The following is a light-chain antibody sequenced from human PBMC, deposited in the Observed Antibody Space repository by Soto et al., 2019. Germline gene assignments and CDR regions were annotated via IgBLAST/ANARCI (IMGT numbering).Light chain of an antibody. CDR1: QSVRNNF. CDR2: LAS. CDR3: QQHSDPPPSYT. V-gene: IGKV3-20*01. J-gene: IGKJ2*01. Sequence: EIVLTQSPGTLSLSPGDTATLSCRATQSVRNNFLSWYQQKPGQAPRLLMYLASTRSTGIPDRFRGSGSGTDFTLTISRLEPEDFAVYYCQQHSDPPPSYTFGQATKQEIK.